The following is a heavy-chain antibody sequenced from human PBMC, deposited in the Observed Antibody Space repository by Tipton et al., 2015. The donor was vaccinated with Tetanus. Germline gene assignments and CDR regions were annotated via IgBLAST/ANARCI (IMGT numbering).Heavy chain of an antibody. CDR2: VYPGGTT. CDR1: RASMNSYF. D-gene: IGHD6-19*01. Sequence: TLSLTCTVSRASMNSYFWTWIRQPAGKGLEWIGRVYPGGTTDYNSSLESRVTLSVDTSKSQCSLTLTSVTAADTAVYYCARERLGPVTGTRYFFDHWGPGTPVLVSS. CDR3: ARERLGPVTGTRYFFDH. V-gene: IGHV4-4*07. J-gene: IGHJ4*02.